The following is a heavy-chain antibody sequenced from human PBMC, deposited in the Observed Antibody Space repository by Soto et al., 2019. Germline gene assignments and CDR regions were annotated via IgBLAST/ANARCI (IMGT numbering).Heavy chain of an antibody. J-gene: IGHJ4*02. CDR3: ARSTVVVTALDY. Sequence: ASVKVSCKASGYTFTSYAMHWVRQAPGQRLEWMGWINAGNGNTKYSQKFQGRVTITRDTSASTAYMELSSLRSEDTAVYYCARSTVVVTALDYCGQVYLVTVSS. CDR2: INAGNGNT. V-gene: IGHV1-3*01. D-gene: IGHD2-21*02. CDR1: GYTFTSYA.